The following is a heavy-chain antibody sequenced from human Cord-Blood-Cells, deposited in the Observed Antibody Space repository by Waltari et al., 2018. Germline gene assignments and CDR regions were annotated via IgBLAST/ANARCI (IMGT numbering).Heavy chain of an antibody. CDR1: GGSISSSSYY. V-gene: IGHV4-39*07. CDR3: AILPRIAVAGTDYYYYMDV. J-gene: IGHJ6*03. D-gene: IGHD6-19*01. Sequence: QLQLQESGPGLVKPSETQSLTCTVSGGSISSSSYYWGWIRQPPGKGLEWIGSIYYSGSTYYNPSLKSRVTISVDTSKNQFSLKLSSVTAADTAVYYCAILPRIAVAGTDYYYYMDVWGKGTTVTVSS. CDR2: IYYSGST.